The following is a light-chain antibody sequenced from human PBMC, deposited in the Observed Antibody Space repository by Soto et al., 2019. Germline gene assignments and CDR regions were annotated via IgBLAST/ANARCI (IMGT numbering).Light chain of an antibody. J-gene: IGKJ1*01. Sequence: DIQMTQSPSTLSGSVGDRVTITCRASQTISSWLAWYQQKPGKAPKLLIYKASTLKSGVPPRFSGSVSGTEFTLTISSLQPDDFATYYCQHYNSYSEAFGQGTKVDIK. CDR3: QHYNSYSEA. CDR2: KAS. V-gene: IGKV1-5*03. CDR1: QTISSW.